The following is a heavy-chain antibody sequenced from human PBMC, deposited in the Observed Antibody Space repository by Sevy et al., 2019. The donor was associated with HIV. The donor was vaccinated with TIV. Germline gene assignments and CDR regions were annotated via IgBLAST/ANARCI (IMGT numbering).Heavy chain of an antibody. V-gene: IGHV7-4-1*02. CDR1: GYTFTSYA. D-gene: IGHD2-2*01. CDR3: AGEDIVVVPAAMTGVHYYYGMDV. Sequence: ASVKVSCKASGYTFTSYAMNWVRQAPGQGLEWMGWINTNTGNPTYAQGFTGRLVFSLDTSVSTAYLQISSLKAEDTAVYYCAGEDIVVVPAAMTGVHYYYGMDVWGQGTTVTVSS. CDR2: INTNTGNP. J-gene: IGHJ6*02.